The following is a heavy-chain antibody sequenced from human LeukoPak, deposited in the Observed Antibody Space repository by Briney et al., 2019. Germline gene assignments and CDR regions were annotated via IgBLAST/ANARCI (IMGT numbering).Heavy chain of an antibody. V-gene: IGHV4-34*01. CDR2: INHSGST. CDR3: ARGRIMITFGGVIAHRGFDP. J-gene: IGHJ5*02. Sequence: PSETLSLTCAVYGGSFSGYYWSWIRQPPGKGLEWIGEINHSGSTNYNPSLKNRVTISVDTSKNQFSLKLSSVTAADTAVYYCARGRIMITFGGVIAHRGFDPWGQGTLVTVSS. CDR1: GGSFSGYY. D-gene: IGHD3-16*02.